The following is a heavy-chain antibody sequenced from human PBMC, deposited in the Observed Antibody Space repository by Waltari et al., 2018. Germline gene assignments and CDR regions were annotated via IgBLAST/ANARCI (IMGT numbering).Heavy chain of an antibody. Sequence: QVQLVQSGAEVMKPGASVKVSCKASGYTFTDYFLHWLRPAPGQGLEWMGRINPNSGDTNYVQKFQGRVTMTRDTSISTAYMELGPLRSDDTAVFYCARYYYGSGRSGFDYWGQGTLVTVSS. CDR1: GYTFTDYF. CDR3: ARYYYGSGRSGFDY. D-gene: IGHD3-10*01. CDR2: INPNSGDT. J-gene: IGHJ4*02. V-gene: IGHV1-2*06.